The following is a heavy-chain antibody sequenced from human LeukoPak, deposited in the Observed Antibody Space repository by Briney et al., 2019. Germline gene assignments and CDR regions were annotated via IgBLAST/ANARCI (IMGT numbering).Heavy chain of an antibody. V-gene: IGHV3-7*01. Sequence: PGGSLRLSCAASGFTFSSYWMGWVRQAPGKGLEWVANIKEDGSAKYYLDSVKGRFTISRDNAKNSLYLQMNSLRAEDTAVYYCERKGTHRATVDYWGQGTLVTVSS. CDR2: IKEDGSAK. D-gene: IGHD1-1*01. J-gene: IGHJ4*02. CDR3: ERKGTHRATVDY. CDR1: GFTFSSYW.